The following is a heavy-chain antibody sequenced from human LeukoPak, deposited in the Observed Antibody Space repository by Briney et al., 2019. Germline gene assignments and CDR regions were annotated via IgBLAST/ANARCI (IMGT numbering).Heavy chain of an antibody. J-gene: IGHJ6*03. Sequence: GGSLRLSCAASGFTFSSYSMNWVRQAPGKGLEWVSSISSSSSYIYYADSVKGRFTISRDNSKNTLYLQMNSLRAEDTAVYYCAKDVAYCGGDCYGPPYYYYYMDVWGKGTTVTVSS. CDR3: AKDVAYCGGDCYGPPYYYYYMDV. V-gene: IGHV3-21*01. D-gene: IGHD2-21*02. CDR1: GFTFSSYS. CDR2: ISSSSSYI.